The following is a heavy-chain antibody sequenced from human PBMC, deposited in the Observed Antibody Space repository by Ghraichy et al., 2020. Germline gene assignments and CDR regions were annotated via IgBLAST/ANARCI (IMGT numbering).Heavy chain of an antibody. V-gene: IGHV3-23*01. CDR3: AKLFPRIVVVPAAGMDV. CDR1: RFNFSNYA. J-gene: IGHJ6*02. Sequence: LSLTCAASRFNFSNYAMTWVRQAPGKGLEWVSAISGSGGSTYYADSGKGRFTISRDNSKNTLYLQMNSLRAEDTAVYYCAKLFPRIVVVPAAGMDVWGQGTTVTVCS. D-gene: IGHD2-2*01. CDR2: ISGSGGST.